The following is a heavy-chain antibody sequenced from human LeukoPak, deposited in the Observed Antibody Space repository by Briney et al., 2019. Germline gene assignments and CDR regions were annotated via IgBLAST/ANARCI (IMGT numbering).Heavy chain of an antibody. CDR3: ARLGVTYYYDSSPYGMDV. Sequence: GGSVRLSCAASGFTVSSNYMSWVRQAPGKGLEWVSVIYSGGSTYYADSVKGRFTISRDNSKNTLYLQMNSLRAEDTAVYYCARLGVTYYYDSSPYGMDVWGQGTTVTVSS. V-gene: IGHV3-53*01. D-gene: IGHD3-22*01. CDR1: GFTVSSNY. J-gene: IGHJ6*02. CDR2: IYSGGST.